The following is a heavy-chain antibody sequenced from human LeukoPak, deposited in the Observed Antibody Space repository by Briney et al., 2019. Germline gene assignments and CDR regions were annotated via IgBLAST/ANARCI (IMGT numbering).Heavy chain of an antibody. J-gene: IGHJ4*02. CDR2: IIPILGIA. CDR1: GGTFSSYA. V-gene: IGHV1-69*04. Sequence: ASVKVSCKASGGTFSSYAISWVRQAPGQGLEWMQRIIPILGIANYAQKFQGRVTMTRDASTSTVYMELSSLRSEDTAVYYCAREVAVAGRGDFDYWGQGTLVTVSS. D-gene: IGHD6-19*01. CDR3: AREVAVAGRGDFDY.